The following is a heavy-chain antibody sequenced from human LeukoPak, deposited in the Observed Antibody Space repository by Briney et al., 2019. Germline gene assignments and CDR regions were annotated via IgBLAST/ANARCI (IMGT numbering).Heavy chain of an antibody. J-gene: IGHJ4*02. CDR2: INPSGGST. CDR1: GYTFTTYY. Sequence: ASVTVSCTASGYTFTTYYMHWVRQAPGQGLEWMAMINPSGGSTTYAQQFQGRLTMTRDTSTSTVYMELSSLRSEETAVYYCASSCSSTNCYGRSDYWGQGTLVTVSS. D-gene: IGHD2-2*01. CDR3: ASSCSSTNCYGRSDY. V-gene: IGHV1-46*01.